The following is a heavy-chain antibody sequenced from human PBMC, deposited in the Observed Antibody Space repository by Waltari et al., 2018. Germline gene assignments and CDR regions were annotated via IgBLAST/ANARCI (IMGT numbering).Heavy chain of an antibody. Sequence: QVQLRESGPGLARSSETLSLTRTVSGHSVHNDFYWAWLRLSPGGGLEWIASIYHTGSSHYNSSLKSRDSISTDMSTKQFFLTLTHLTAADTAVYYCAEEGNTTAGLFDSWGQGTLVTVSS. V-gene: IGHV4-38-2*02. D-gene: IGHD6-25*01. CDR3: AEEGNTTAGLFDS. J-gene: IGHJ4*02. CDR1: GHSVHNDFY. CDR2: IYHTGSS.